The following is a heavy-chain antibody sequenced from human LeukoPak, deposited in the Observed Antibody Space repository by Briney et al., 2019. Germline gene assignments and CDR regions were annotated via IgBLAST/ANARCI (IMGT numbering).Heavy chain of an antibody. Sequence: SETLSLTCTVSGGSISSSSYYWGWIRQPPGKGLEWIGSIYYSGSTYYNPSLKSRVTISVGTSKNQFSLKLSSVTAADTTVYYCARRNEGCSSTSCPLRDAFDIWGQGTMVTVSS. CDR1: GGSISSSSYY. J-gene: IGHJ3*02. D-gene: IGHD2-2*01. V-gene: IGHV4-39*01. CDR3: ARRNEGCSSTSCPLRDAFDI. CDR2: IYYSGST.